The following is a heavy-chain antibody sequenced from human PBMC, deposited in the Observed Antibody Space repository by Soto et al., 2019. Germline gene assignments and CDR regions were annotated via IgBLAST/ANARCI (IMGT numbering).Heavy chain of an antibody. CDR3: AKGESLLWFGELHNWFDP. D-gene: IGHD3-10*01. CDR1: GFTFSSYG. J-gene: IGHJ5*02. V-gene: IGHV3-30*18. CDR2: ISYDGSNK. Sequence: QVQLVESGGGVVQPGRSLRLSCAASGFTFSSYGMHWVRQAPGKGLEWVAVISYDGSNKYYADSVKGRFTISRDNSKNTLYLQMNSLRAEDTAVYYCAKGESLLWFGELHNWFDPWGQGTLVTVSS.